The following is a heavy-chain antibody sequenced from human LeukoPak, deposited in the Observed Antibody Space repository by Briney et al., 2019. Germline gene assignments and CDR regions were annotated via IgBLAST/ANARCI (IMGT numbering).Heavy chain of an antibody. CDR1: GFPFNTYN. CDR3: AKDGGRYRFDY. V-gene: IGHV3-30*02. D-gene: IGHD3-16*02. J-gene: IGHJ4*02. CDR2: IRNDETEI. Sequence: QSGGSLRLSCAAPGFPFNTYNLHWIRQAPGRGLEWVSSIRNDETEIHYADFAKGRFTISRDKSKNSLYLQMNSLRPDDTALYYCAKDGGRYRFDYWGQGTMVTVSS.